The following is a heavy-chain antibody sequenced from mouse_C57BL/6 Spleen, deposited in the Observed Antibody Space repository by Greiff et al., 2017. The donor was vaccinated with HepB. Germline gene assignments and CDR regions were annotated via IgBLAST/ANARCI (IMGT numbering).Heavy chain of an antibody. CDR3: AKGGFDY. CDR2: INPGSGGT. V-gene: IGHV1-54*01. Sequence: VQLQESGAELVRPGTSVKVSCKASGYAFTNYLIEWVKQRPGQGLEWIGVINPGSGGTNYNEKFKGKATLTADKSSSTAYMQLSSLTSEDSAVYFCAKGGFDYWGQGTTLTVSS. CDR1: GYAFTNYL. J-gene: IGHJ2*01.